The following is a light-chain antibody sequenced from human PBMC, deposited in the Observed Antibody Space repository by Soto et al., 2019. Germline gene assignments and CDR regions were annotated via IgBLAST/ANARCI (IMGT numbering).Light chain of an antibody. CDR2: GAS. CDR3: QQYNNWLWT. CDR1: QSVSSN. Sequence: EIVMTQSPATLSVSPGERATLSCRASQSVSSNLAWYQQKPGQAPRLLIYGASTRATGIPARFSGSGSGTDFTLTISILQSEDFAVYDCQQYNNWLWTVGQGTKVEIK. V-gene: IGKV3-15*01. J-gene: IGKJ1*01.